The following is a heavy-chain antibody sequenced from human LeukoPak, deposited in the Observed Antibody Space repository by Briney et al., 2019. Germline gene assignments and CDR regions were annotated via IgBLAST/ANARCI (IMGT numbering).Heavy chain of an antibody. Sequence: SSETLSLTCTVSGGSISSHYWSWLRQPPGKGLEWIGYIYYSGSTNYNPSLKSRVTISVDTSKNQFSLKLSSVTAADTAVYYCARDHGSGSYYYWGQGTLVTVSS. D-gene: IGHD3-10*01. CDR1: GGSISSHY. J-gene: IGHJ4*02. CDR3: ARDHGSGSYYY. V-gene: IGHV4-59*11. CDR2: IYYSGST.